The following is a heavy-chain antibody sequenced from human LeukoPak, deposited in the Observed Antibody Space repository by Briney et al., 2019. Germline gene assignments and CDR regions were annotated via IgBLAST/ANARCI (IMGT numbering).Heavy chain of an antibody. J-gene: IGHJ4*02. Sequence: SETLSLTCAVYGGSFSGYYWGWIRQPPGKGLEWIGSIYYSGSTYYNPSLKSRVTISVDTSKNQFSLKLSSVTAADTAVYYCARHLWYSSSWELSRNFDYWGQGTLVTVSS. CDR3: ARHLWYSSSWELSRNFDY. CDR2: IYYSGST. CDR1: GGSFSGYY. D-gene: IGHD6-13*01. V-gene: IGHV4-39*01.